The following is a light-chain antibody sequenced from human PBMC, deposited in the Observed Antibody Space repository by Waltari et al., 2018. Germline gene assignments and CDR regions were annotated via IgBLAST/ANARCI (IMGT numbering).Light chain of an antibody. V-gene: IGKV3-15*01. J-gene: IGKJ4*01. Sequence: EIVMTQSLATLSVFPGERTTLPCRASQSVRSNLAWYQPRPGQAPSLPIYGESTRATGIPARFSGSGSGTDFTLTISSLQSEDFAVYYCQHYNSRPLTFGGGTK. CDR2: GES. CDR1: QSVRSN. CDR3: QHYNSRPLT.